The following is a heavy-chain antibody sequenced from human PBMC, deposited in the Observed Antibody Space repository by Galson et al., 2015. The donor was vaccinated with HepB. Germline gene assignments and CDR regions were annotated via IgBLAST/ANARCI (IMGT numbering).Heavy chain of an antibody. D-gene: IGHD3-16*01. CDR3: AKVAILGATPHYFDY. CDR1: GFSFSNYA. V-gene: IGHV3-30*18. Sequence: SLRLSCASSGFSFSNYAIHWVRQAPGKGLEWMAVISYDGSFRYYSDSVKGRFTVSRDPSRSILYLQMNSLRVDDTAVYYCAKVAILGATPHYFDYWGRGTLVTVSS. CDR2: ISYDGSFR. J-gene: IGHJ4*02.